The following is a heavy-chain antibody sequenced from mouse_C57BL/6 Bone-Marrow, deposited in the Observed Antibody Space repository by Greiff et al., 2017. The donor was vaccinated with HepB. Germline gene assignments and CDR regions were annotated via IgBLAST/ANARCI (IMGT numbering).Heavy chain of an antibody. Sequence: VKLQESGAELARPGASVKLSCKASGYTFTSYGISWVKQRTGQGLEWIGEIYPRSGNTYYNEKFKGKATLTADKSSSTAYMELRSLTSEDSAVYFCARRRDYYGSSYWYFDVWGTGTTVTVSS. CDR1: GYTFTSYG. J-gene: IGHJ1*03. V-gene: IGHV1-81*01. CDR2: IYPRSGNT. D-gene: IGHD1-1*01. CDR3: ARRRDYYGSSYWYFDV.